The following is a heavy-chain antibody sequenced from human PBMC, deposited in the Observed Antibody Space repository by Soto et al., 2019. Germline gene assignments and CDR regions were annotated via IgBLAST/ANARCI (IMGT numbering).Heavy chain of an antibody. Sequence: SVKVSCKASGFTFTSSAVQWVRQARGQRLEWIGWIVVGSGNTDYAQKFQERVTITRDMSTSTAYMELSSLRSEDTAVYYCAADRGAYRTYYYAMDVWGQGTTVTVSS. CDR1: GFTFTSSA. V-gene: IGHV1-58*01. J-gene: IGHJ6*02. CDR2: IVVGSGNT. D-gene: IGHD4-17*01. CDR3: AADRGAYRTYYYAMDV.